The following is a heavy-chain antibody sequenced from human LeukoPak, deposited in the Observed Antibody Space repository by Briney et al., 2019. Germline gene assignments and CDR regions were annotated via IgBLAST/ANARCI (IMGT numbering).Heavy chain of an antibody. CDR1: GDSVSSNSGA. V-gene: IGHV6-1*01. D-gene: IGHD3-10*01. Sequence: QTLSLTCAISGDSVSSNSGAWNWIRQSPSRGLEWLGRTYHRSKWYNDYAASVKSRVTINPDTTKNQFSLQLISVTPEDTAVYYCARDPAVTYGSGDYYYYMDVWGNGTRVTVSS. CDR2: TYHRSKWYN. J-gene: IGHJ6*03. CDR3: ARDPAVTYGSGDYYYYMDV.